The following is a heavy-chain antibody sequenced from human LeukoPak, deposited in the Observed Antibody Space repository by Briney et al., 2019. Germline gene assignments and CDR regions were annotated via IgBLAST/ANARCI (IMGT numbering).Heavy chain of an antibody. CDR1: GFTFSSYS. V-gene: IGHV3-21*01. J-gene: IGHJ4*02. CDR2: ISSSSSYI. CDR3: ARVAPNYGGNSWFDY. Sequence: PGGSLRLSCAASGFTFSSYSMNWVRQAPGKGLEWVLSISSSSSYIYYADSVKGRFTISRDNAKNSLDLQMNSLRAEDTAVYYCARVAPNYGGNSWFDYWGQGTLVTVSS. D-gene: IGHD4-23*01.